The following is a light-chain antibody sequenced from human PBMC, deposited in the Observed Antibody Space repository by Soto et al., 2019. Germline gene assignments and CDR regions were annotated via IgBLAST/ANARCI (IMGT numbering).Light chain of an antibody. J-gene: IGKJ5*01. CDR1: QSISTY. V-gene: IGKV3-11*01. CDR3: QQRSDWPPIT. Sequence: DILLTQSPVTLSLSPGQRATLSCRASQSISTYLAWYQVKPGQAPRLLIYDASNRATGIPPRFSGSGSGTDFTLTISSLEPEDSATYYGQQRSDWPPITFGQGTRLEI. CDR2: DAS.